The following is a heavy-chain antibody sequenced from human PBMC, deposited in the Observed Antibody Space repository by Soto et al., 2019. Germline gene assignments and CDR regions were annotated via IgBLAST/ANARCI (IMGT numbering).Heavy chain of an antibody. CDR2: IDGDGSRT. V-gene: IGHV3-74*01. J-gene: IGHJ4*02. CDR3: ARELASYNDY. CDR1: GFTVSGYW. D-gene: IGHD1-1*01. Sequence: GVLGLSCAASGFTVSGYWMHWVRQAPGKGLVWVSRIDGDGSRTNYADSVKGRFTISRDNAKNTLYLQMNSLRAEDTAVYYCARELASYNDYWGQGTLVTVSS.